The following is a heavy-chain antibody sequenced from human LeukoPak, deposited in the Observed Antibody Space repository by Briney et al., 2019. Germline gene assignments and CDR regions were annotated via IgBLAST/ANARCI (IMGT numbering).Heavy chain of an antibody. J-gene: IGHJ6*02. CDR2: IYYSGST. D-gene: IGHD3-3*01. V-gene: IGHV4-30-4*01. CDR3: ARASYYDFWSGYYGYYYYGMDV. Sequence: SQTLSLTCTVSGGSISSGDYYWRWIRQPPGKGLEWIGYIYYSGSTYYNPSLKSRVTISVDTSKNQFSLKLSSVTAADTAVYYCARASYYDFWSGYYGYYYYGMDVWGQGTTVTVSS. CDR1: GGSISSGDYY.